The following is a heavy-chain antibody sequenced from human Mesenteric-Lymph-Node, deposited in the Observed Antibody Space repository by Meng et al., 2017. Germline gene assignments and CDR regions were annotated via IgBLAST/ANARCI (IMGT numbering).Heavy chain of an antibody. CDR1: GFSFSDYY. CDR2: VNIDGSSK. J-gene: IGHJ4*01. V-gene: IGHV3-11*01. CDR3: ANFDS. Sequence: ELVESGGDLVKTVVSLSLSCDASGFSFSDYYMMWLRHAPGKGLEWIAYVNIDGSSKYYADSVQGRFTISRDNARNSLFLQMNSLRAEDTAIYYCANFDSWGLGTLVTVSS.